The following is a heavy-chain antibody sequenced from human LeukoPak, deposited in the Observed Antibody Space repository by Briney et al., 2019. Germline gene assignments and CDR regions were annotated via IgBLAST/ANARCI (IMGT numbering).Heavy chain of an antibody. CDR3: ARDLGGRFDY. J-gene: IGHJ4*02. CDR2: VTGSGGST. V-gene: IGHV3-23*01. D-gene: IGHD1-26*01. CDR1: GFTLGSYA. Sequence: GGSLRLSCGASGFTLGSYAMTWVRQAPGKGLEWVSTVTGSGGSTYYADSVKGRFTISRDNSKNTLYLQMNSLRAEDTAVYYCARDLGGRFDYWGQGTLVTVSS.